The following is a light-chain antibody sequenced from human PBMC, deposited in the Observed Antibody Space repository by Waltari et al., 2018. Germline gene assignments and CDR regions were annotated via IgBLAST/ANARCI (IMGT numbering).Light chain of an antibody. Sequence: DIQMTQSPSTASASVGDRVTNTCRASQSISRWLAWYQQKPGKAPKLLIHKASSLKSGFPSRFSGSGSGTEFTLNITSLQPDDFATYYCQHYNSFSALFTFGPGTQVDIK. CDR3: QHYNSFSALFT. V-gene: IGKV1-5*03. J-gene: IGKJ3*01. CDR2: KAS. CDR1: QSISRW.